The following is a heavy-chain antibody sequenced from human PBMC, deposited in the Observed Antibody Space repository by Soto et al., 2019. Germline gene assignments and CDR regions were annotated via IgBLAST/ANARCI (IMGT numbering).Heavy chain of an antibody. CDR2: IHQDGSEE. CDR1: GFTFSSYW. D-gene: IGHD2-15*01. Sequence: GGSLRLSCAASGFTFSSYWMSWVRHAPGKGLEWVANIHQDGSEEYYVASVKGRFTISRDNARNSLYLQLSSLRAEDTAVYFCARFSKRPSATSYYFDFWGQGTLVTVSS. CDR3: ARFSKRPSATSYYFDF. J-gene: IGHJ4*02. V-gene: IGHV3-7*01.